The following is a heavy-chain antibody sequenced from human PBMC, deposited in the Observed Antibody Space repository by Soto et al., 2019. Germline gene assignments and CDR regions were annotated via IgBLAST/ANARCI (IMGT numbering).Heavy chain of an antibody. Sequence: ILSCAASGFTFSRFELHWVRQAPGKGLEWISYISSSGSTAYYASSVEGRFTISRDNANNSVYLQMDSLRAEDTALYYCTRAAWFPYLSFYWGQGALVTVYS. V-gene: IGHV3-48*03. CDR3: TRAAWFPYLSFY. J-gene: IGHJ4*02. D-gene: IGHD3-10*01. CDR1: GFTFSRFE. CDR2: ISSSGSTA.